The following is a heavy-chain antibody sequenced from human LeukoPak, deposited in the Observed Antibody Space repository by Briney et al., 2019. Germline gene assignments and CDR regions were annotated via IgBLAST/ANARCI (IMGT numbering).Heavy chain of an antibody. Sequence: NCARQSTGFALDFLSSISSRRSYIYYADSVKGRFTISRDNAKNSLYLQMNSLRAEDTAVYYCARGRPGKISMIVVITPPAFDYWGQGTLVTVSS. D-gene: IGHD3-22*01. CDR2: ISSRRSYI. J-gene: IGHJ4*02. V-gene: IGHV3-21*01. CDR3: ARGRPGKISMIVVITPPAFDY.